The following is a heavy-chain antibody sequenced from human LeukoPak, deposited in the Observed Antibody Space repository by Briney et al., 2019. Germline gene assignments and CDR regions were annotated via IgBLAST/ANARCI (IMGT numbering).Heavy chain of an antibody. CDR2: IDWDDDK. J-gene: IGHJ4*02. V-gene: IGHV2-70*11. CDR3: ARMVTVAGGAFDY. CDR1: GGSFSGYY. Sequence: TLSLTCAVYGGSFSGYYWSWIRQPPGKALEWLARIDWDDDKYYSTSLKTRLTISKDTSKNQVVLTMTNMDPVDTATYYCARMVTVAGGAFDYWGQGTLVTVSS. D-gene: IGHD6-19*01.